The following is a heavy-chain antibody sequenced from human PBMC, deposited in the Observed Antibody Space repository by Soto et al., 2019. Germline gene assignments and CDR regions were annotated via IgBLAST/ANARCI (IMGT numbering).Heavy chain of an antibody. CDR2: IVVGSGNT. Sequence: SVKASCKASGFTFTSSAVQWVRQARGQRLEWIGWIVVGSGNTNYAQKFQERVTITRDMSTSTAYMELSSLRCEDTAVYDCAAVIIVGATPPRFSYYGMDVLGQGTTVTVSS. J-gene: IGHJ6*02. CDR1: GFTFTSSA. CDR3: AAVIIVGATPPRFSYYGMDV. D-gene: IGHD1-26*01. V-gene: IGHV1-58*01.